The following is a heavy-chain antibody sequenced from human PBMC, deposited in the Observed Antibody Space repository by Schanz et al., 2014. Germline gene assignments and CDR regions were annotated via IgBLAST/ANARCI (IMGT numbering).Heavy chain of an antibody. V-gene: IGHV3-23*04. CDR3: ARDKDVISPHFYSPFYFYVMDV. J-gene: IGHJ6*02. CDR1: GFKFENYA. CDR2: LDRSGGKT. D-gene: IGHD3-3*02. Sequence: EVQLVESGGNLVQPGGSLSLSCAASGFKFENYAMNWVRQAPGKGLEWVSSLDRSGGKTYYADSVTGRFTISRDNSKKTLYLQMSSLTAEDTAVYYCARDKDVISPHFYSPFYFYVMDVWGQGTTVTVSS.